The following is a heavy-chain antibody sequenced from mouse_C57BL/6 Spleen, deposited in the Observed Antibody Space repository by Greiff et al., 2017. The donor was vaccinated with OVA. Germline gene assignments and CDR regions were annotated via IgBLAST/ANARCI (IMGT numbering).Heavy chain of an antibody. V-gene: IGHV1-69*01. CDR3: ARAGSRDYYAMDY. D-gene: IGHD1-1*01. CDR1: GYTFTSYW. Sequence: VQLQQPGAELVMPGASVKLSCKASGYTFTSYWMHWVKQRPGQGLEWIGEIDPSDSYTNYNQKFKGKSTLTVDKSSSTAYMQLSSLTSEDSAVYYCARAGSRDYYAMDYWGQGTSVTVSS. J-gene: IGHJ4*01. CDR2: IDPSDSYT.